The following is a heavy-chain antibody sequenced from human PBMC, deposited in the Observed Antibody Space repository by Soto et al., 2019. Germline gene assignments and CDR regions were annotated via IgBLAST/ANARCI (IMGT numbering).Heavy chain of an antibody. J-gene: IGHJ4*02. V-gene: IGHV3-33*01. CDR3: ARNRGGGDGYNFDY. D-gene: IGHD5-12*01. CDR1: GFTFSSYG. Sequence: QVQLVESGGGVVQPGRSLRLSCAASGFTFSSYGMHWVRQAPGKGLEWVAVIWYDGSNKYYADSVKGRFTISRDNSKKTLDLQMNSLRAEDTAVYYCARNRGGGDGYNFDYWGQGTRVTVSS. CDR2: IWYDGSNK.